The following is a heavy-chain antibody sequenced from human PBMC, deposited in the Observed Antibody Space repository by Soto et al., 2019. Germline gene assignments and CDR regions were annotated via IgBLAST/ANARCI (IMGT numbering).Heavy chain of an antibody. CDR2: ISSSSSYI. V-gene: IGHV3-21*01. Sequence: GGSLRLSCAASGFTFSSYSMNWVRQAPGKGLEWVSSISSSSSYIYYADSVKGRFTISRDNAKNSLYLQMNSLRAEDTAVYYCARDNLGYCSSTSCSSNPYYYGMDVWGQGTTVTVSS. J-gene: IGHJ6*02. CDR3: ARDNLGYCSSTSCSSNPYYYGMDV. D-gene: IGHD2-2*01. CDR1: GFTFSSYS.